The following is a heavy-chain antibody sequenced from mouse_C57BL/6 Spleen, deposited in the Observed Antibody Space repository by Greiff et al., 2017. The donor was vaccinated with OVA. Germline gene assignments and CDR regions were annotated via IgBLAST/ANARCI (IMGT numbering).Heavy chain of an antibody. CDR3: ARSYGRDWYFDV. CDR1: GFTFSDYY. Sequence: DVKLVESEGGLVQPGSSMKLSCTASGFTFSDYYMAWVRQVPEKGLEWVANINYDGSSTYYLDSLKSRFIISRDNAKNILYLQMSSLKSEDTATYYCARSYGRDWYFDVWGTGTTVTVSS. D-gene: IGHD1-1*01. CDR2: INYDGSST. J-gene: IGHJ1*03. V-gene: IGHV5-16*01.